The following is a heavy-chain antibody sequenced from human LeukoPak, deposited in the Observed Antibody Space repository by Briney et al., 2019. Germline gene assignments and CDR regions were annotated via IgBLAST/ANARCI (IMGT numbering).Heavy chain of an antibody. CDR2: MNPNSGNT. CDR1: GYTFTSYD. CDR3: ARGNFGGYFHYYYYMDV. D-gene: IGHD3-10*01. J-gene: IGHJ6*03. V-gene: IGHV1-8*01. Sequence: ASVKVSCKASGYTFTSYDINWVRQATGQGLEWMGWMNPNSGNTDYAQKFQGRVTMTRNTSISTAYMELSSLRSEDTAVYYCARGNFGGYFHYYYYMDVWGKGTTVTVSS.